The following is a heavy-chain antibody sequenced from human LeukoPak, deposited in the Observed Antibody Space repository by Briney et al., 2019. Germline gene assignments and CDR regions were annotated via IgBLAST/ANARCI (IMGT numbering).Heavy chain of an antibody. J-gene: IGHJ4*02. CDR1: GYSFTNYW. Sequence: GESLKISCKGSGYSFTNYWIGWARQMPGKGLEWMGIIYPGDSDTRYSPSSQGQVTISADKSISTAYLQWSSLKASDTAMYYCASQKYSYGHDEEYYFDYWGQGTLVTVSS. CDR3: ASQKYSYGHDEEYYFDY. D-gene: IGHD5-18*01. CDR2: IYPGDSDT. V-gene: IGHV5-51*01.